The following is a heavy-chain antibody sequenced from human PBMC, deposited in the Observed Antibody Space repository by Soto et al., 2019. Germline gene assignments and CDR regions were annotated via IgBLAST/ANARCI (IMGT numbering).Heavy chain of an antibody. CDR1: GFTFSSYA. CDR2: ISGSGGST. V-gene: IGHV3-23*01. D-gene: IGHD3-22*01. J-gene: IGHJ4*02. CDR3: AKETYYYDSSGYYYDVYFDY. Sequence: GGSLRLSCAASGFTFSSYAMSWVRQAPGKGLEWVSAISGSGGSTYYADSVKGRFTISRDNSKNTLYLQMNNLRAEDTAVYYCAKETYYYDSSGYYYDVYFDYWGQGTLVTVSS.